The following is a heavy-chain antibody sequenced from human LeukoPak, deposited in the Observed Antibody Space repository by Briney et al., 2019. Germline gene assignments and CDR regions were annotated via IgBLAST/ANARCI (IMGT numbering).Heavy chain of an antibody. J-gene: IGHJ4*02. CDR3: ARHGSRAVAGYFDS. V-gene: IGHV4-59*08. CDR1: GGSFSAYY. Sequence: SETLSLTCAVYGGSFSAYYWSWIRQPPGKGLEWIGYIYYTGSTYYNPSLTSRVTILVDTSRVQFSLRLSSVTAADTAVYYCARHGSRAVAGYFDSWGQGTLVSVSS. D-gene: IGHD6-19*01. CDR2: IYYTGST.